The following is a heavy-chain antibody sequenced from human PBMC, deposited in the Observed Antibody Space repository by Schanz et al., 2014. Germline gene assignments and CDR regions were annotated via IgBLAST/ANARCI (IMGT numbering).Heavy chain of an antibody. J-gene: IGHJ6*04. CDR1: GFTFSTYA. Sequence: EVQLLESGGGLVQPGGSLRISCAASGFTFSTYAMSWARQTPGKGLEWVSSIVGGGGRTYYADSVKGRFTISRDNSKNSLYLQMNGLRAEDTAVYFCARDLSSLIQGDVWGKGTTVTVSS. CDR3: ARDLSSLIQGDV. CDR2: IVGGGGRT. V-gene: IGHV3-23*01. D-gene: IGHD2-2*01.